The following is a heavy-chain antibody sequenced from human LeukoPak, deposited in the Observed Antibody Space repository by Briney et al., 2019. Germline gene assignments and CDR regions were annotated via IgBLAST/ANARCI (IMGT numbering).Heavy chain of an antibody. CDR2: IYYSGST. Sequence: SESLSLTCTVSGGSISSGSYYWSWIRPPPGKGLVWIVYIYYSGSTNYNPSIKSRVTISVDTSKNQFSLKLSSVTAADTAVYYFARRTPLTGYWYFDLWGRGTLFTASS. CDR1: GGSISSGSYY. J-gene: IGHJ2*01. CDR3: ARRTPLTGYWYFDL. D-gene: IGHD7-27*01. V-gene: IGHV4-61*01.